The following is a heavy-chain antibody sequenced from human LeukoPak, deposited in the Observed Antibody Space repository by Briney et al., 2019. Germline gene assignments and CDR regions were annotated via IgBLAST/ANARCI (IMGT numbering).Heavy chain of an antibody. D-gene: IGHD5-18*01. V-gene: IGHV3-7*05. CDR3: AKLQMWSTDY. Sequence: PGGSLRLSCSASGFTFSNYWMGWVRQAPGKGPEWGAAIKQDGSEKSFVASVKGRFTISRDNAMTSLSLQMDTLRAEDTAVYYCAKLQMWSTDYWGQGALVTVFS. CDR1: GFTFSNYW. CDR2: IKQDGSEK. J-gene: IGHJ4*02.